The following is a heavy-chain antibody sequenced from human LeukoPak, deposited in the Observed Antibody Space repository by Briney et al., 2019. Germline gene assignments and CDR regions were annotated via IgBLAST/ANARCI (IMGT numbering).Heavy chain of an antibody. Sequence: GGSLRLSCAASGFTFSSYGMHWVRQAPGKGLEWVAVISYDGSNKYYADSVKGRFTISRDNSKNTLYLQMNSLRAEDTAVYYCARDTDYYDSSGNLDYWGQGTLVTVSS. CDR2: ISYDGSNK. CDR3: ARDTDYYDSSGNLDY. V-gene: IGHV3-30*03. D-gene: IGHD3-22*01. CDR1: GFTFSSYG. J-gene: IGHJ4*02.